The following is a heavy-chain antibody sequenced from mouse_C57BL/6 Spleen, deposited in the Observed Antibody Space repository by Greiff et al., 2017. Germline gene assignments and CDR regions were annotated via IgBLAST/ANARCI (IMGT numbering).Heavy chain of an antibody. CDR2: INPNNGGT. D-gene: IGHD2-4*01. Sequence: EVQLQQSGPELVKPGASVKISCKASGYTFTDYYMNWVKQSHGKSLEWIGDINPNNGGTSYNQKFKGKATLTVDKSSITAYMELRSLTSEDSAVYSCDSWCYDYAFDYWGQGTTLTVSS. CDR3: DSWCYDYAFDY. V-gene: IGHV1-26*01. J-gene: IGHJ2*01. CDR1: GYTFTDYY.